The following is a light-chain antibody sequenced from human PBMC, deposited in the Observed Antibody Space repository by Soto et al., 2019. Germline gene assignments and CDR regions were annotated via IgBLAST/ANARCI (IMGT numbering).Light chain of an antibody. V-gene: IGKV1-33*01. J-gene: IGKJ4*02. CDR1: QDISNY. CDR3: QQYDDLPPL. CDR2: DAS. Sequence: DIQMTQSPSSLSASVGDRVTITCQASQDISNYLNWYHQKPGKAPKLLIYDASNLETGVPSRFSGSGSGTDFTFTISSLQPEDIATYYCQQYDDLPPLFGGGTKVEIK.